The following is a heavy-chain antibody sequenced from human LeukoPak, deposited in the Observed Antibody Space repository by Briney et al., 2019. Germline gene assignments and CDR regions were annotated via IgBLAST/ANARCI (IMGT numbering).Heavy chain of an antibody. J-gene: IGHJ4*02. CDR1: GFTFSDYY. CDR3: AREGHRNYDDFDY. D-gene: IGHD1-14*01. Sequence: GGSLRLSCAASGFTFSDYYMIWIRQAPGEGLEWVSYISSAGNTIYYANSVKGRFTMSRDNADNSLYLQMNNLRTEDTAVYYCAREGHRNYDDFDYRGRGTLVTVSS. V-gene: IGHV3-11*04. CDR2: ISSAGNTI.